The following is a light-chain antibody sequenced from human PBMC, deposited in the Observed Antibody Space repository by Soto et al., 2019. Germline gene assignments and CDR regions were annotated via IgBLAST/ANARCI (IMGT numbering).Light chain of an antibody. CDR2: TAA. CDR3: QQSHDFPYT. V-gene: IGKV1-39*01. J-gene: IGKJ2*01. CDR1: QTVSTS. Sequence: DIQMNQSPSSLSASVGDRVTITCRASQTVSTSLNWYQQKLGKAPNLLTYTAASLQSGAPSRFSGSGSGTDFTLTISSLQPEDFGTYYCQQSHDFPYTFGQGTKLEIK.